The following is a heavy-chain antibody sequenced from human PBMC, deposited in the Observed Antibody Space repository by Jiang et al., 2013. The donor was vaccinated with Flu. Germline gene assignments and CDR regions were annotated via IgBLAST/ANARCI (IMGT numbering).Heavy chain of an antibody. CDR2: NHSGST. D-gene: IGHD4-17*01. V-gene: IGHV4-34*01. J-gene: IGHJ6*02. CDR3: ARDGYYGDYEEVGYYYGMDV. Sequence: NHSGSTNYNPSLKSRVTISVDTSKNQFSLKLSSVTAADTAVYYCARDGYYGDYEEVGYYYGMDVWGQGTTVTVSS.